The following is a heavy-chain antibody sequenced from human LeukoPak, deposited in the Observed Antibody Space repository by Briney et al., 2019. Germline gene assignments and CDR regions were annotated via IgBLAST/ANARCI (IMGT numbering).Heavy chain of an antibody. CDR2: ISGDGTRT. Sequence: PGDSLRLSCAVSGLTLSNHWMHWVRQAPGQGLAWVGLISGDGTRTSYTASVKGRFTISRDNVKNTLYLQMNSLGAEDTAVYYCAPAESGWGQGTLVTVSS. V-gene: IGHV3-74*01. D-gene: IGHD6-25*01. CDR3: APAESG. CDR1: GLTLSNHW. J-gene: IGHJ4*02.